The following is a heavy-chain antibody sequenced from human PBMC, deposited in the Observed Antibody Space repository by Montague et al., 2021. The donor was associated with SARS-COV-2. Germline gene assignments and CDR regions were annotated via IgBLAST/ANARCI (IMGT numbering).Heavy chain of an antibody. CDR1: GFSLSTTGVG. CDR2: VYYSGTA. D-gene: IGHD2-15*01. V-gene: IGHV4-61*08. Sequence: LVKPTQTLTLTCTFSGFSLSTTGVGVGWLRQPPGKALEWIGYVYYSGTANHNPSLKSRLTLTVDTSKNQFSLKLSSVTAADTAIYYCARERLDCSGTSCYTNGLDVWGQGTMVTVSS. CDR3: ARERLDCSGTSCYTNGLDV. J-gene: IGHJ6*02.